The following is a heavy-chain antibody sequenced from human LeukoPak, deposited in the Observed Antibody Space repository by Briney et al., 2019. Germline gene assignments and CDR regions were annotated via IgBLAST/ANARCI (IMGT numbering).Heavy chain of an antibody. CDR2: ISAYNGNT. Sequence: ASVKVSCKASGYTFTSYGISWVRQAPGQGLEWMGWISAYNGNTNYAQKLQGRVTMTTDTSTSTAYMELRSLRSDDTAVYYCARDGELHYYHYYYMDVWGKGTTVTVSS. V-gene: IGHV1-18*01. J-gene: IGHJ6*03. CDR1: GYTFTSYG. CDR3: ARDGELHYYHYYYMDV. D-gene: IGHD3-10*01.